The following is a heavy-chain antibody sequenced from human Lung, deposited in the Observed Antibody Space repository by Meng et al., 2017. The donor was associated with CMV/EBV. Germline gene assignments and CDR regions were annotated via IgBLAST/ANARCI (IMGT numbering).Heavy chain of an antibody. CDR2: INQDGSEK. CDR3: ARRPWGVDV. CDR1: GFTFSSYW. Sequence: GEXXRISCAASGFTFSSYWMSWVRQAPGKGLEWVANINQDGSEKYYVDSVEGRFTISRDNAKDSLYLQMNALRAEDTAVYYCARRPWGVDVWGQGTTVTVSS. J-gene: IGHJ6*01. V-gene: IGHV3-7*01.